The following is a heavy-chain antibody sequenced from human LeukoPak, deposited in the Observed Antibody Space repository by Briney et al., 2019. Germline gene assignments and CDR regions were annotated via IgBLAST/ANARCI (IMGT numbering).Heavy chain of an antibody. CDR3: ARDPREGFDY. D-gene: IGHD1-26*01. J-gene: IGHJ4*02. Sequence: TSEILSLTCTVSGGSISSSSYYWGWIRQPPGKGLEWIGSIYYSGSTYYNPSLKSRVTISVDTSKNQFSLKLSSVTAADTAVYYCARDPREGFDYWGQGTLVTVSS. V-gene: IGHV4-39*07. CDR2: IYYSGST. CDR1: GGSISSSSYY.